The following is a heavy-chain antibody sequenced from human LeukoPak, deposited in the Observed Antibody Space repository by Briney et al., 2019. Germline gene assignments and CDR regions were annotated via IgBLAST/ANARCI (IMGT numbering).Heavy chain of an antibody. V-gene: IGHV3-23*01. CDR1: GFTFSSYA. CDR2: ISGSGGST. D-gene: IGHD3-10*01. Sequence: GGPLRLSCAAPGFTFSSYAMSWVRQAPGKGLEWVSAISGSGGSTYYADSVKGRFTISRDNSKNTLYLQMNSLRAEDTAVYYCAKAGGGSGSYYHYYFDYWGQGTLVTVSS. CDR3: AKAGGGSGSYYHYYFDY. J-gene: IGHJ4*02.